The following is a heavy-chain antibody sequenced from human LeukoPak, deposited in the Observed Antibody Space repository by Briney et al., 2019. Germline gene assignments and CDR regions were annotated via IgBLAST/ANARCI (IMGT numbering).Heavy chain of an antibody. Sequence: PPASVKVSCKVSGYTLTELSMHWVRQAPGQRLEWMGWINAGNGNTKYSQKFQGRVTITRDTSASTAYMELSSLRSEDTAVYYCARKQQLVFDPWGQGTLVTVSS. V-gene: IGHV1-3*01. D-gene: IGHD6-13*01. CDR1: GYTLTELS. CDR2: INAGNGNT. J-gene: IGHJ5*02. CDR3: ARKQQLVFDP.